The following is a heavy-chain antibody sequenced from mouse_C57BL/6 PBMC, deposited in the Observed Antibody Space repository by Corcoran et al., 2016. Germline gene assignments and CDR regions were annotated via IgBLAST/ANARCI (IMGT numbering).Heavy chain of an antibody. Sequence: QVRLQQSGAELARPGASVKLSCRASRYTFTSDGVSWVKQRTGQGLEWIGEIYPRSGNTYYNEKFKGKATLTADKSSSTAYMELRSLTSEDSAVYFCARPFYYYGSSYVLDYWGQGTTLTVSS. CDR3: ARPFYYYGSSYVLDY. CDR2: IYPRSGNT. CDR1: RYTFTSDG. J-gene: IGHJ2*01. V-gene: IGHV1-81*01. D-gene: IGHD1-1*01.